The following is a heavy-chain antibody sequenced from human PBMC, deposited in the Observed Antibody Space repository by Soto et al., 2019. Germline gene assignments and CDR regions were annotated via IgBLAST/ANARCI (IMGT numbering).Heavy chain of an antibody. V-gene: IGHV1-3*01. D-gene: IGHD3-3*01. CDR2: INAGNGNT. Sequence: ASVKVSCKASGYTFTSYAMHWVRQAPGQRLEWMGWINAGNGNTKYSQKFQGRVTITRDTSASTAYMELSSLRSEDTAVYYCARLNDFWSGYQSLFPPPNYVMDVWGQGTTVTVSS. CDR3: ARLNDFWSGYQSLFPPPNYVMDV. CDR1: GYTFTSYA. J-gene: IGHJ6*02.